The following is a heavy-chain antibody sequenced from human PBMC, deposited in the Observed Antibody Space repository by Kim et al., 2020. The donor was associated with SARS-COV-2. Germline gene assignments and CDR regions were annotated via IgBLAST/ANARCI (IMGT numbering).Heavy chain of an antibody. D-gene: IGHD3-3*01. J-gene: IGHJ4*02. CDR3: ARDPDLLFGASFDY. V-gene: IGHV3-11*06. CDR1: GFTFSDYY. Sequence: GGSLRLSCAASGFTFSDYYMSWIRQAPGKGLEWVSYISSSSSYTNYADSVKGRFTISRDNAKNSLYLQMNSLRAEDTAVYYCARDPDLLFGASFDYWGQGTLVTVSS. CDR2: ISSSSSYT.